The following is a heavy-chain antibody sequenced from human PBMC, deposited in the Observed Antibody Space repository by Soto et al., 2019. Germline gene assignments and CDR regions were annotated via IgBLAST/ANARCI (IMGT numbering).Heavy chain of an antibody. CDR1: GGTFSSYA. D-gene: IGHD3-3*01. CDR2: IIPIFGTA. J-gene: IGHJ4*02. V-gene: IGHV1-69*06. CDR3: ARGFTPKFYDFWSGYYSWDY. Sequence: ASVKVSCKASGGTFSSYAISWVRQAPGQGLEWMGGIIPIFGTANYAQKFQGRVTITADKSISTAYMELSSLRSEDTAVYYCARGFTPKFYDFWSGYYSWDYWGQGTLVTVSS.